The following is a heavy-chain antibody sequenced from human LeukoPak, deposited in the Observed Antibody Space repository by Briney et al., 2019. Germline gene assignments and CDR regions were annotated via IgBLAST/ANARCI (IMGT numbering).Heavy chain of an antibody. D-gene: IGHD3-3*01. V-gene: IGHV3-23*01. CDR2: IGGGGGST. Sequence: PGGSLRLSCAASGFTFSGYAMSWVRQAPGKGLEWVSTIGGGGGSTYYADSVKGRFTISRDNSENSVYLQMNSLRDEDTAVYSCARAQTLFWEFDGFDIWGRGTKVTVSS. J-gene: IGHJ3*02. CDR1: GFTFSGYA. CDR3: ARAQTLFWEFDGFDI.